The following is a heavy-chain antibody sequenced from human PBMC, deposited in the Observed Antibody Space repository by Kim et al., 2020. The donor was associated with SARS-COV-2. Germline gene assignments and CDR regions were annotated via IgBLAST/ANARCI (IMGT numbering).Heavy chain of an antibody. CDR3: ARLNYYYYGMDV. Sequence: NTNPPPKGPVTISVDTSKNQFSLKRSSVTAADTAVYYGARLNYYYYGMDVWGQGTTVTVSS. J-gene: IGHJ6*02. V-gene: IGHV4-59*08.